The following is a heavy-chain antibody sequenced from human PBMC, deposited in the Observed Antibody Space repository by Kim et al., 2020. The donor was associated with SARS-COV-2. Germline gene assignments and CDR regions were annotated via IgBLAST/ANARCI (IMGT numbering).Heavy chain of an antibody. CDR3: ARPRWWSKSADAFDI. V-gene: IGHV5-51*01. CDR1: GYSFTSYW. D-gene: IGHD2-15*01. J-gene: IGHJ3*02. Sequence: GESLKISCKGSGYSFTSYWIGWVRQMPGKGLEWMGIIYPGDSDTRYSPSFQGQVTISADKSISTAYLQWSSLKASDTAMYYCARPRWWSKSADAFDIWGQGTMVTVSS. CDR2: IYPGDSDT.